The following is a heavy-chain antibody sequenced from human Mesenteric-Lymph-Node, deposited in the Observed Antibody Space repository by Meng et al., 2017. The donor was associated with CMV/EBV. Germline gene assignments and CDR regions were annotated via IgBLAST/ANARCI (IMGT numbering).Heavy chain of an antibody. J-gene: IGHJ4*02. CDR1: GFTFSNSA. V-gene: IGHV3-48*04. CDR3: ARGGVAGIANDY. Sequence: GESLKISCAASGFTFSNSAMSWVRQAPGKGLEWVSYISSSSNNIHYADSVKGRFTISRDNAKNSLYLQMNSLRAEDTAVYYCARGGVAGIANDYWGQGTLVTVSS. CDR2: ISSSSNNI. D-gene: IGHD6-19*01.